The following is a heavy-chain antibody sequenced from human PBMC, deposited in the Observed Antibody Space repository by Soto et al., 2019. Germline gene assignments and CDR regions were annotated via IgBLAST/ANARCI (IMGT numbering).Heavy chain of an antibody. V-gene: IGHV1-3*01. CDR3: ARAGGVVVPAAPLDYYYYGMDV. Sequence: ASVKASCKASGYTFTNYVMHWVRQAPEQRLEWMGWLNPGNGNTKYSQKFQGRVTITRDTSASTTYMELSSLSSEDTAVYYCARAGGVVVPAAPLDYYYYGMDVWGQGTTVTVSS. J-gene: IGHJ6*02. CDR2: LNPGNGNT. CDR1: GYTFTNYV. D-gene: IGHD2-2*01.